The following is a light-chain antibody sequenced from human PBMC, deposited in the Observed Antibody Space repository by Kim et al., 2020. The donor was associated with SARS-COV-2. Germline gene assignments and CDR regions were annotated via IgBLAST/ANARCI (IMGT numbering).Light chain of an antibody. CDR1: QKVKNY. CDR2: DAS. J-gene: IGKJ5*01. V-gene: IGKV3-11*01. CDR3: QQRYSWPLT. Sequence: LAAGERATNTCRGSQKVKNYLARYQQKSGQAPRLVLYDASNRTTGIRAMFSGRGSGADVTLTISSLEPEDFAVYYCQQRYSWPLTFGQGTRLEIK.